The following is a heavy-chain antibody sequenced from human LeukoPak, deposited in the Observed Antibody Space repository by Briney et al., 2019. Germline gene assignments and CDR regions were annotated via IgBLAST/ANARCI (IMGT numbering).Heavy chain of an antibody. J-gene: IGHJ4*02. CDR2: IYSGGTT. CDR1: GFTVSSNY. V-gene: IGHV3-53*01. CDR3: ARDISGYYYFDY. Sequence: GGSLRLSCAASGFTVSSNYMSWVRQAPGKGLEWVSVIYSGGTTYYADSVKGRFTISRDNSNNTLYLQMNSLRAEDTAVYYCARDISGYYYFDYWGQGTLVTVSS. D-gene: IGHD3-22*01.